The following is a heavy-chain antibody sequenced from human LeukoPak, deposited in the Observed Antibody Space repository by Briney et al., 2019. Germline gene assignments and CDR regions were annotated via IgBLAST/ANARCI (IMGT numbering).Heavy chain of an antibody. CDR1: GGTFSSYA. CDR3: AKEQHDYVWGGYRYLDY. D-gene: IGHD3-16*02. J-gene: IGHJ4*02. CDR2: IIPIFGTA. V-gene: IGHV1-69*13. Sequence: ASVKVSCKASGGTFSSYAISWVRQAPGQGLEWMGGIIPIFGTANYAQKFQGRVTITADESTSTAYMELSSLISEDTAVYYCAKEQHDYVWGGYRYLDYWGPGTLVTVSS.